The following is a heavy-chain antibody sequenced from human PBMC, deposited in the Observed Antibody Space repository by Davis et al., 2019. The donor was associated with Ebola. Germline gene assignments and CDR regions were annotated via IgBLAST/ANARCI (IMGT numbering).Heavy chain of an antibody. Sequence: PSETLSLTCTVSGGSISSYYWSWIRQPPGKGLEWIGYIYYSGSTNYNPSLKSRVTISVDTSKNQFSLKLSSVTAADTAVYYCARKGRVGATTDWGQGTLVTVSS. D-gene: IGHD1-26*01. CDR2: IYYSGST. J-gene: IGHJ4*02. V-gene: IGHV4-59*01. CDR3: ARKGRVGATTD. CDR1: GGSISSYY.